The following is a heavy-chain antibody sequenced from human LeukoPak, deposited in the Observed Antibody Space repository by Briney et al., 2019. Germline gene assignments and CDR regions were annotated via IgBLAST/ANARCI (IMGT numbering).Heavy chain of an antibody. CDR1: GFTFSSYW. CDR2: INSDGSST. CDR3: ALRGLTYYYGMDV. J-gene: IGHJ6*02. D-gene: IGHD3-10*01. Sequence: GGSLRLSCAASGFTFSSYWMHWVRQAPGKGLVWVSRINSDGSSTSYADSVKGRFTISRDNAKNTLYLQMNSLRAEDTAVYYCALRGLTYYYGMDVWGQGTTVTVSS. V-gene: IGHV3-74*01.